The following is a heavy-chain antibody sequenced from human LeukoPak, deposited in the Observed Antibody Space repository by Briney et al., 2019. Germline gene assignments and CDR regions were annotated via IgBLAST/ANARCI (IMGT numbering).Heavy chain of an antibody. CDR1: GFTVSGNH. D-gene: IGHD4-23*01. V-gene: IGHV3-53*01. J-gene: IGHJ4*02. CDR2: IYNTGTT. CDR3: AGYGGFSK. Sequence: EGSLRLSCAVSGFTVSGNHVTWVRQAPGKGLAWVSTIYNTGTTNYADSVKGRFTISRDNSKNTVYLQMNSLRAEDMAIYYCAGYGGFSKWGQGTHVTVSS.